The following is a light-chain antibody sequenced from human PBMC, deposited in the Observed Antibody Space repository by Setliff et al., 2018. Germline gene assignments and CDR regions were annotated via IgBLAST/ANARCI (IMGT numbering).Light chain of an antibody. CDR2: DVN. Sequence: QSALTQPPSASGSPGQSITISCTGSSSDIGAYDYVSWYQQHPGKAPKLMIYDVNNRPSGVSNRFSGSKSGNTASLTISGLQAEDEADYYCSSYTSRTTLDVFGTGTKVTVL. V-gene: IGLV2-14*03. CDR1: SSDIGAYDY. CDR3: SSYTSRTTLDV. J-gene: IGLJ1*01.